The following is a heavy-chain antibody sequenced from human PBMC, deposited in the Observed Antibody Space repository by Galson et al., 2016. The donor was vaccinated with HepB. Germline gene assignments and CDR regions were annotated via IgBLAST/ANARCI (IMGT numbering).Heavy chain of an antibody. Sequence: SETLSLTCTVSGGSMISYYWTWVRQSPGKGLEWIGSIYYSGSTSYNPSLKSRVTISVDTSKSSFSLRLTSVTAADTAVYFCAREANWGFLESSVHFDSWGQGTLVTVSS. CDR1: GGSMISYY. V-gene: IGHV4-59*01. D-gene: IGHD7-27*01. J-gene: IGHJ4*02. CDR2: IYYSGST. CDR3: AREANWGFLESSVHFDS.